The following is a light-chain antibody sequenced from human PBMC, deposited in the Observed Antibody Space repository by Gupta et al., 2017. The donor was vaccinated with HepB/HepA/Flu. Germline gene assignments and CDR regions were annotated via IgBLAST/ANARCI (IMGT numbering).Light chain of an antibody. J-gene: IGKJ1*01. CDR1: QRISSY. Sequence: DIQMTQSPSSLSASVGDRVTITCRASQRISSYLNWYQQKAGKAPRLLIYAASRLASGVPSRFSGSGSGRDFTLTISRRQREDFATYYCQQRNSTLWTFGQGTKVEIK. V-gene: IGKV1-39*01. CDR3: QQRNSTLWT. CDR2: AAS.